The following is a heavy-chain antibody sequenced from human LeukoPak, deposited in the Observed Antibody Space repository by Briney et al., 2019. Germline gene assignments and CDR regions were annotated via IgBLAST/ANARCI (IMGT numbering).Heavy chain of an antibody. Sequence: PSQTLSLTCAVSGGSISSGGYSWSWIRQPPGKGLEWIGYIYHSGSTNYNPSLKSRVTISVDTSENQFSLKLSSVTAADTAVYYCARMYSNYRVIDYWGQGTLVTVSS. CDR2: IYHSGST. CDR3: ARMYSNYRVIDY. J-gene: IGHJ4*02. V-gene: IGHV4-30-2*01. CDR1: GGSISSGGYS. D-gene: IGHD4-11*01.